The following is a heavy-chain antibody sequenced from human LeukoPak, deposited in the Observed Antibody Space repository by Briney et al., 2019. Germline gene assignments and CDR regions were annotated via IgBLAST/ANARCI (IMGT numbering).Heavy chain of an antibody. CDR2: IKQDGSEK. Sequence: GGSLRLSCAASGFTFSNYWMSWVRQAPGKGLEWVANIKQDGSEKYYVDSVEGRFTISRDNAKNSLFLQMNSLRAEDTAVYYCARRYYDFWSGYSYYFDYWGQGTLVTVSS. CDR1: GFTFSNYW. D-gene: IGHD3-3*01. J-gene: IGHJ4*02. CDR3: ARRYYDFWSGYSYYFDY. V-gene: IGHV3-7*01.